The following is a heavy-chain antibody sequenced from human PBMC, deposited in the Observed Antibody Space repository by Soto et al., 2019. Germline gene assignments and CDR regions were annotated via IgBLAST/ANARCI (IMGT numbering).Heavy chain of an antibody. V-gene: IGHV2-26*01. D-gene: IGHD3-3*01. CDR2: IFSNDEK. CDR3: ARISFFYVFWSGWQDTHQKYYFDY. CDR1: GFSLSNARMG. J-gene: IGHJ4*02. Sequence: GSGPTLVNLTETLTLTCTVSGFSLSNARMGVSWIRQPPGKALEWLAHIFSNDEKSYSTSLKSRLTISKDTSKSQVVLTMTNMDPVDTATYYCARISFFYVFWSGWQDTHQKYYFDYWGQGTLVTVSS.